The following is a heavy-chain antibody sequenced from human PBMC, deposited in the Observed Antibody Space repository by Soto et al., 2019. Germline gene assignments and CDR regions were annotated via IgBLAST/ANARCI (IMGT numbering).Heavy chain of an antibody. CDR3: ARGGCTNGVCYTDYYYYMDV. D-gene: IGHD2-8*01. CDR2: INAGNGNT. Sequence: ASVKVSCKASGYTFTSYAMHWVRQAPGQRLEWMGWINAGNGNTKYSQKFQGRVTITRDTSASTAYMELSSLRSEDTAVYYCARGGCTNGVCYTDYYYYMDVWGKGTTVTVSS. CDR1: GYTFTSYA. V-gene: IGHV1-3*01. J-gene: IGHJ6*03.